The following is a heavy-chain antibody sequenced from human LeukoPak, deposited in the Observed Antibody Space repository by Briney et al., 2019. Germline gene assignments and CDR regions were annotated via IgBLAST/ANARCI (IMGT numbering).Heavy chain of an antibody. Sequence: GGSLRLSCAASGFTFSNYGMNWVRQAPGKGLEWVSYISGGSSTIYNADSVKGRFTISRDNAKNLLYLLMDTLRAEDTAVYYCARVGSNQWLDYWGQGTLVTVSS. CDR3: ARVGSNQWLDY. V-gene: IGHV3-48*01. J-gene: IGHJ4*02. CDR2: ISGGSSTI. CDR1: GFTFSNYG. D-gene: IGHD6-19*01.